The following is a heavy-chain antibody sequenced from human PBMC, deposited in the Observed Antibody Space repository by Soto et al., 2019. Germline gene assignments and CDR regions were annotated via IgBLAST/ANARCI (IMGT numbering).Heavy chain of an antibody. CDR2: VYYSGSS. CDR1: GGSLSNSGYY. CDR3: ARGNPLGYYGMDV. J-gene: IGHJ6*02. D-gene: IGHD7-27*01. V-gene: IGHV4-30-4*08. Sequence: SETLSLTCTVPGGSLSNSGYYWSWIRQPPGKGLEWIGSVYYSGSSYSNSSLKSRVTISVDTSKNQFSLKLSSVTAADTAVYYCARGNPLGYYGMDVWGQGHTVT.